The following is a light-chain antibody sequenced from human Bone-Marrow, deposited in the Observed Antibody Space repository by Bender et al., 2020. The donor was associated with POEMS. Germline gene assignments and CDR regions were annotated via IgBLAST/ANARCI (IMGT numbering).Light chain of an antibody. J-gene: IGLJ2*01. CDR3: QSWDSTTAVV. Sequence: SYVLTQPPSVSVAPGQTARITCGGNSIGSKIVHWYQQKPGQAPVLVVYDDTDRPSGIPERFSGSNSGNTATLTISGTQAMDEADYYCQSWDSTTAVVFGGGTKLTVL. CDR2: DDT. V-gene: IGLV3-21*02. CDR1: SIGSKI.